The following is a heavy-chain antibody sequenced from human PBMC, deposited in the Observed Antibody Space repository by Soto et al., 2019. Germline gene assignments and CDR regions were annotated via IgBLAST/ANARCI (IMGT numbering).Heavy chain of an antibody. D-gene: IGHD2-8*01. J-gene: IGHJ5*02. Sequence: QVQLVQSGAEVKKPGASVKVSCKASGYTFTSYGISWVRQAPGQGLEWMGWISAYNGNTNYAQKLQGRVTMTTDTSTSTACMALRSLRSDDTAVYYCASVGYCTNGVCYNWFDPWGQGTLVTVSS. CDR3: ASVGYCTNGVCYNWFDP. CDR1: GYTFTSYG. V-gene: IGHV1-18*01. CDR2: ISAYNGNT.